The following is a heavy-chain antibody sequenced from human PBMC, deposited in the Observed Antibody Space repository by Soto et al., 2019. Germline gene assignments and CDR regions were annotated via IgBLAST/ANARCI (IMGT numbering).Heavy chain of an antibody. D-gene: IGHD3-22*01. V-gene: IGHV4-59*01. J-gene: IGHJ5*02. Sequence: SETLSLTCTVSGGSISSYYWSWIRQPPETGLEWIGYIYYSGSTNYNPSLKSRVTISVDTSKNQFSLKLSRLRSDDTAVYYCARGSRITMIEANDWFDPWGQGTLVTVSS. CDR3: ARGSRITMIEANDWFDP. CDR2: IYYSGST. CDR1: GGSISSYY.